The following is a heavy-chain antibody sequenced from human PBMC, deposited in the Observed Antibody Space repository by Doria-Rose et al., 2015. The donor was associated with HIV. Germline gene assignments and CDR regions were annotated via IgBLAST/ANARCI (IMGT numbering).Heavy chain of an antibody. Sequence: QVQLVQSGPVLVKPTETLTLTCTVSGVSLSSPGMGVSWIRQPPGKALEWLTNIFSDDERSYKTSLKSRLTISRATSRSQVFLTMTDMDPVDTATYYCARIKSSRWYHKYYFDFWGQGTLVIVSA. CDR2: IFSDDER. J-gene: IGHJ4*02. CDR1: GVSLSSPGMG. D-gene: IGHD6-13*01. V-gene: IGHV2-26*01. CDR3: ARIKSSRWYHKYYFDF.